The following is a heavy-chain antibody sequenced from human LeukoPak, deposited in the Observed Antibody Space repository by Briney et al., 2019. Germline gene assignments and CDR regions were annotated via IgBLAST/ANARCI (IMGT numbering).Heavy chain of an antibody. D-gene: IGHD5-24*01. V-gene: IGHV4-39*01. CDR3: PRGQMATWELLGG. Sequence: ASEALSLTCTVSGGSISSSSYYWGWIRQPPGKGLEWIGSIYYSGSTYYNPSLKSRVTISVDTSKNQFSLKLSSVTAADTAVYYCPRGQMATWELLGGWGQGTLVTVSS. CDR1: GGSISSSSYY. CDR2: IYYSGST. J-gene: IGHJ4*02.